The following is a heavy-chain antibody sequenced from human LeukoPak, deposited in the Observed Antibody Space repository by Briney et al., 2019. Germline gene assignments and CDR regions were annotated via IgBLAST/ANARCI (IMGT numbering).Heavy chain of an antibody. CDR3: AKDRGSGYYSDFDY. V-gene: IGHV3-9*01. J-gene: IGHJ4*02. CDR2: ISWNSGSI. D-gene: IGHD3-22*01. Sequence: PGGSLRLSCAASGFTFDDYAMHWVRQAPGKGLEWVPGISWNSGSIGYADSVKGRFTISRDNAKNSLYLQMNSLRAEDTALYYCAKDRGSGYYSDFDYWGQGTLVTVSS. CDR1: GFTFDDYA.